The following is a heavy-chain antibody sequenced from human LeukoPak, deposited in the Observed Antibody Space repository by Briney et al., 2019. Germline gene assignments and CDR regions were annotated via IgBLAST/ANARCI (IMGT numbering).Heavy chain of an antibody. D-gene: IGHD3-10*01. CDR2: IYHSGRT. CDR1: GGSISSGDYS. Sequence: SETLSLTCAVSGGSISSGDYSWSWIRQPPGKGLEWIGYIYHSGRTYYNPSLKSRVTISIDRSKNHFSLKLSSVTAADTAVYYCARDLLWFGEAYFDYWGQGTLVTVSS. J-gene: IGHJ4*02. CDR3: ARDLLWFGEAYFDY. V-gene: IGHV4-30-2*01.